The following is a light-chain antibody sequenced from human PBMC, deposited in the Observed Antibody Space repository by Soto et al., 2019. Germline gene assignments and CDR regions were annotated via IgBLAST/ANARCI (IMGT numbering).Light chain of an antibody. J-gene: IGKJ1*01. Sequence: DIQMTQSPSTLSGSVVDRVTITCRASQTISSWLAWYQQKPGKAPKLLIYKASSLESGVPSRFSGSGSGTEFILTINSLQPDDFATYCCQHYGGMWAFGQGTKVDIK. CDR2: KAS. V-gene: IGKV1-5*03. CDR1: QTISSW. CDR3: QHYGGMWA.